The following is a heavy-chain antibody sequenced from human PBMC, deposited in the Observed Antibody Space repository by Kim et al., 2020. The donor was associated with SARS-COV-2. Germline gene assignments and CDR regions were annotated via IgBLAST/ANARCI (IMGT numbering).Heavy chain of an antibody. V-gene: IGHV4-4*09. J-gene: IGHJ3*02. Sequence: TPTLMSRITISADSSKNQFSRKLSSVTAADTAVYYGARISREVLNHAFDIWGQGTMVTVSS. CDR3: ARISREVLNHAFDI. D-gene: IGHD1-26*01.